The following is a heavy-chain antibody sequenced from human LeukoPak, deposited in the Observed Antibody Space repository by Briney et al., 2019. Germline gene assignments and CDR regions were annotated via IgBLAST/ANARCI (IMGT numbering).Heavy chain of an antibody. Sequence: PGGSLRLSCAASGFTFSSYGMHWVRQAPGKGLEWVAVIWCDGSNKYYADSVKGRFTISRDNSKNTLYLQMNSLRAEDTAVYYCAKDSHYGGGNWFDPWGQGTLVTVSS. CDR2: IWCDGSNK. CDR3: AKDSHYGGGNWFDP. D-gene: IGHD4-23*01. CDR1: GFTFSSYG. V-gene: IGHV3-33*06. J-gene: IGHJ5*02.